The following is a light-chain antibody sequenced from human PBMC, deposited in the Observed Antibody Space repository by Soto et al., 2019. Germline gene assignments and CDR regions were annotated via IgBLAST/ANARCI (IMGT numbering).Light chain of an antibody. J-gene: IGKJ1*01. CDR1: QGITNY. CDR3: QKYDRVPGT. V-gene: IGKV1-27*01. Sequence: DIQMTQSPSSLSASVGDRVTITCRASQGITNYLAWYQQKPGNVPKLLIYAASTLQAGVPSRFSGYGSGTDFILTIDSLQPEDGATYYCQKYDRVPGTFGQGTKVEI. CDR2: AAS.